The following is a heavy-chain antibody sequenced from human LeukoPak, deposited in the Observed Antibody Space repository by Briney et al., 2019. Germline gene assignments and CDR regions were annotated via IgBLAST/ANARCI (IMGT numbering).Heavy chain of an antibody. V-gene: IGHV3-30*02. D-gene: IGHD3-3*01. CDR3: AKVQIFGVAKGAFDI. CDR1: G. Sequence: GMHWARQAPGKGLEWVAFIRYDGSNKYYADSVKGRFTISRDNSKNTLYLQMNSLRAEDTAVYYCAKVQIFGVAKGAFDIWGQGTMVTVSS. J-gene: IGHJ3*02. CDR2: IRYDGSNK.